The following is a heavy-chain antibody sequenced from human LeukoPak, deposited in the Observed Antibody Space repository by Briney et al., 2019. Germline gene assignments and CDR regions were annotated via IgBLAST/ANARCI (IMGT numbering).Heavy chain of an antibody. J-gene: IGHJ4*02. V-gene: IGHV1-2*02. CDR3: ARDLPYCSSTSCYVSDY. CDR2: INPNSGGT. Sequence: ASVKVSCKXSGYTFTGYYMHWVRQAPGQGLEWMGWINPNSGGTNYSQKFQGRVTMTRDTSISTAYMELSRLRSDDTAVYYCARDLPYCSSTSCYVSDYWGQGTLVTVSS. D-gene: IGHD2-2*01. CDR1: GYTFTGYY.